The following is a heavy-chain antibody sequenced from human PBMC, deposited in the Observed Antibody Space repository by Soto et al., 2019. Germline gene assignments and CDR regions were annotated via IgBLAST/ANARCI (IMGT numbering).Heavy chain of an antibody. V-gene: IGHV3-30*18. D-gene: IGHD1-20*01. CDR3: AKDVEMYKWNPRSLDY. CDR2: ISYDGSNK. CDR1: GFTFSSYG. Sequence: SLRLSCAASGFTFSSYGMHWVRQAPGKGLEWVAVISYDGSNKYYADSVKGRFTISRDNSKNTLYLQMNSLRAEDTAVYYCAKDVEMYKWNPRSLDYWGQGTLVTVSS. J-gene: IGHJ4*02.